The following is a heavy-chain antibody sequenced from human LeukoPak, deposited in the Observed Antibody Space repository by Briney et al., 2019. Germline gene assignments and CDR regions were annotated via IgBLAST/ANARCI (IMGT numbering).Heavy chain of an antibody. CDR2: ISSSSSYI. CDR1: GFTFSSYS. Sequence: GGSLRLSCAASGFTFSSYSMNWVRQAPGKGLEWVSSISSSSSYIYYADSVKGRFTISRDNAKNSLYLQMNSLRAEDTAVYYCARQLGGDGDYYFDHWGQGTLVTVSS. CDR3: ARQLGGDGDYYFDH. D-gene: IGHD4-17*01. V-gene: IGHV3-21*01. J-gene: IGHJ4*02.